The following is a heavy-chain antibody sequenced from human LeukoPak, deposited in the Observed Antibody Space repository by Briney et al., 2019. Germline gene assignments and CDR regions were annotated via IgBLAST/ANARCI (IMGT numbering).Heavy chain of an antibody. CDR2: IYYSGST. V-gene: IGHV4-59*01. J-gene: IGHJ4*02. CDR1: GGSISSYY. Sequence: PSETLSLTCTASGGSISSYYWSWIRQPPGKGLEWIGYIYYSGSTNYNPSLKSRVTISVDTSKNQFSLKLSSVTAADTAVYYCARERYCSSTSCPFDYWGQGTLVTVSS. D-gene: IGHD2-2*01. CDR3: ARERYCSSTSCPFDY.